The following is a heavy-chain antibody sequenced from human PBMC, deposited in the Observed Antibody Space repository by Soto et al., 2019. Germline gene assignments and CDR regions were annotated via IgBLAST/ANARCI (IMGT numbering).Heavy chain of an antibody. V-gene: IGHV3-53*01. CDR3: LQTNGSPGFNF. Sequence: EVQLVESGGGLIQPGGSLRLSCAASGFAVSSKYMTWVRQDPGKGLEWGSVIYGGGTTYYADSVKGRFTISRDTSKNTLYLQMNSLRAEDTAVYYYLQTNGSPGFNFLGQGTRVTVSS. CDR2: IYGGGTT. D-gene: IGHD2-8*01. CDR1: GFAVSSKY. J-gene: IGHJ4*02.